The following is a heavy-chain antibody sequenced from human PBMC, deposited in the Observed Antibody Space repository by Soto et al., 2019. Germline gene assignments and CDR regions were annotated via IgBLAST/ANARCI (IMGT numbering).Heavy chain of an antibody. V-gene: IGHV1-69*13. J-gene: IGHJ4*02. Sequence: SVKVSCKASGGTFSSYAISWVRQAPGQGLEWMGGIIPIFGTANYAQKFQGRVTITADESTSTAYMELSSLRSEDTAVYYCARGGEWGYCSGGSCYYFDYWGQGTLVTVSS. CDR3: ARGGEWGYCSGGSCYYFDY. CDR1: GGTFSSYA. D-gene: IGHD2-15*01. CDR2: IIPIFGTA.